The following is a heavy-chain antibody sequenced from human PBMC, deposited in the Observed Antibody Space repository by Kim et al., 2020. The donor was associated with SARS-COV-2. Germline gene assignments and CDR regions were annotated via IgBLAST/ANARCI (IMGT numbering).Heavy chain of an antibody. D-gene: IGHD5-18*01. CDR2: IYSGSST. CDR1: GFTVSSNY. V-gene: IGHV3-53*01. CDR3: ARDLGGYSYGIYYYYGMDV. J-gene: IGHJ6*02. Sequence: GGSLRLSCAASGFTVSSNYMSWVRQAPGKGLEWVSVIYSGSSTYYADSVKGRFTISRDNSKNTLYLQMNSLRAEDTAVYYCARDLGGYSYGIYYYYGMDVWGQGTTVTVSS.